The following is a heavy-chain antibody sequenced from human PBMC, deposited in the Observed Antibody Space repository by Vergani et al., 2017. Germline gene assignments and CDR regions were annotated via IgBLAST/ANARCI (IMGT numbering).Heavy chain of an antibody. V-gene: IGHV3-30*02. Sequence: QEQLLQSGGGVVQPGGSLRLSCIGSGYTFGHFDMHWVRQAPGKGLAWVAFIRYDGSNPQYIDSVKGRFTISRDNSKDTLFLQMNGLRPEDTGTYFCAKKGGSLYYYGVDVWGKVTTITVSS. D-gene: IGHD1-26*01. CDR1: GYTFGHFD. J-gene: IGHJ6*04. CDR3: AKKGGSLYYYGVDV. CDR2: IRYDGSNP.